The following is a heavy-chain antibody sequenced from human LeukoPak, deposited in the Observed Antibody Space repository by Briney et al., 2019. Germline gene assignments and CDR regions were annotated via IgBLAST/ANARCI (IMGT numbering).Heavy chain of an antibody. CDR1: GFTFSAYE. Sequence: GGSLRPSCAASGFTFSAYEMNWVRQAPGKGLEWVSYISSSGSTIYYADSLKGRFTISRDNAKNLLYLQMNSLRAEDTAVYYCTSKGGALNYFDYWGQGTLVTVSS. J-gene: IGHJ4*02. CDR2: ISSSGSTI. D-gene: IGHD1-26*01. CDR3: TSKGGALNYFDY. V-gene: IGHV3-48*03.